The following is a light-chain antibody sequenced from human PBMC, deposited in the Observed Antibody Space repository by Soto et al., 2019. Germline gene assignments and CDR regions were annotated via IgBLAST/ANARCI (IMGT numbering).Light chain of an antibody. Sequence: EIVLTQSPATLSLSPGERATLSCRASQSVSSNLAWYQQKPGQAPWLLIYDTSNRATGIPARFSGSGSGTDFTLTISSLQPEDFAVYYCQQSSNWPWTFGQGTKVEI. J-gene: IGKJ1*01. V-gene: IGKV3-11*01. CDR1: QSVSSN. CDR3: QQSSNWPWT. CDR2: DTS.